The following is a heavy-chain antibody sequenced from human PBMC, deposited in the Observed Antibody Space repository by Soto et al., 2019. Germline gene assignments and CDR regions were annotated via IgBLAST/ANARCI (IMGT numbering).Heavy chain of an antibody. CDR3: ARDSLRYFDWLSPHYGMDV. CDR1: GGTFSRYA. CDR2: IIPIFGTA. D-gene: IGHD3-9*01. J-gene: IGHJ6*02. Sequence: QVQLVQSGAEVKKPGSSVKVSCKASGGTFSRYAISWVRQASGQGLEWMGGIIPIFGTANYAQKFQGRVTITADESTSTAYMELSSLRSEDTAVYYCARDSLRYFDWLSPHYGMDVWGQGTTVTVSS. V-gene: IGHV1-69*01.